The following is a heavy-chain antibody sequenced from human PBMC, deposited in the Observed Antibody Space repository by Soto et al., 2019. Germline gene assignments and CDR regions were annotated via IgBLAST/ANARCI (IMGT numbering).Heavy chain of an antibody. CDR3: VAEIGVRNFDW. D-gene: IGHD3-22*01. Sequence: QVQLGESGGGVVQPGRALRLSCPACGFPFSSHARHWAGQAPGKGLEWVAVVSYDGSSANYADSVRGRFIVSRDNSKNTLYLQMNSVRVEDTAVYYCVAEIGVRNFDWWGQGPLVTVSS. V-gene: IGHV3-30-3*01. CDR2: VSYDGSSA. CDR1: GFPFSSHA. J-gene: IGHJ4*02.